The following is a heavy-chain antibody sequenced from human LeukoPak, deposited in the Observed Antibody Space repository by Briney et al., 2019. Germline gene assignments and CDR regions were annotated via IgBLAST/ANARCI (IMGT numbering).Heavy chain of an antibody. Sequence: PSETLSLTCTVSGGSISSGSYYWSWIRQPAGKGLEWIGRIYTSGSTNYNPSLKSRVTISVDTSKNQSSLKLSSVTAADTAVYYCARDVDIVATSWFDPWGQGTLVTVSS. J-gene: IGHJ5*02. CDR1: GGSISSGSYY. V-gene: IGHV4-61*02. CDR3: ARDVDIVATSWFDP. CDR2: IYTSGST. D-gene: IGHD5-12*01.